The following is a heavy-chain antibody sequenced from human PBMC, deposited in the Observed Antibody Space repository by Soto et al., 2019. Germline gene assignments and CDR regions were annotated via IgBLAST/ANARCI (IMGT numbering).Heavy chain of an antibody. D-gene: IGHD6-25*01. J-gene: IGHJ3*02. CDR2: ISSSSSYI. Sequence: GGSLRLSCAASGFTFSSYSMNWVRQAPGKGLEWVSSISSSSSYIYYADPVKGRFTISRDNAKNSLYLQMNSLRAEDTAVYYCARDRGDDAFDIWGQGTMVTVSS. V-gene: IGHV3-21*01. CDR1: GFTFSSYS. CDR3: ARDRGDDAFDI.